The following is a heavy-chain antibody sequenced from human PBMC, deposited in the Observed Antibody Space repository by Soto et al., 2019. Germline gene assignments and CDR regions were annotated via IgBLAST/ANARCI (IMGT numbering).Heavy chain of an antibody. CDR3: AREARYCSSTSCSYFDY. J-gene: IGHJ4*02. CDR2: IYHSGST. D-gene: IGHD2-2*01. CDR1: GGSISSGGYS. Sequence: QLQLQESGSGLVKPSQTLSLTCAVSGGSISSGGYSWSWIRQPPGKGLEWIGYIYHSGSTYYNSSLKSRVTISVDRSKNQFSLKLSSVTAADTAVYYCAREARYCSSTSCSYFDYWGQGTLVTVSS. V-gene: IGHV4-30-2*01.